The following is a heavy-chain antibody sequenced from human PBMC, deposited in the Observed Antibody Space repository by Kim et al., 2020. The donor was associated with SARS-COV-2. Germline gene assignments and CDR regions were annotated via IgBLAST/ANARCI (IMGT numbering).Heavy chain of an antibody. V-gene: IGHV4-34*01. CDR1: GGSFSGYY. J-gene: IGHJ6*02. Sequence: SETLSLTCAVYGGSFSGYYWSWIRQPPGKGLEWIGEINHSGSTNYNPSLKSRVTISVDTSKNQFSLKLSSGTAADTAVYYCARGPVYGNYYYGIDVRGQG. CDR2: INHSGST. CDR3: ARGPVYGNYYYGIDV. D-gene: IGHD4-17*01.